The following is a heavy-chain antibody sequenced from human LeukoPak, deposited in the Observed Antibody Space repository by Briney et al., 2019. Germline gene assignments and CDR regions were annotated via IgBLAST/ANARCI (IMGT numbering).Heavy chain of an antibody. J-gene: IGHJ3*02. D-gene: IGHD1-26*01. CDR3: ARDKGRSSGSYLDAFDI. CDR2: IYYSGST. CDR1: GGSISSYY. V-gene: IGHV4-59*01. Sequence: SGTLSLTCTVSGGSISSYYWSWIRQPPGKGLEWIWYIYYSGSTNYNPSLKSRVTISVDTSKNQISLKLSSVTAADTAVYYCARDKGRSSGSYLDAFDIWGPGTMVTVSS.